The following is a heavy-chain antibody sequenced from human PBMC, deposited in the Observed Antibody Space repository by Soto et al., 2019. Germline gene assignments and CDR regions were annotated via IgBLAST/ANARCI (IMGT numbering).Heavy chain of an antibody. V-gene: IGHV3-23*01. CDR2: ISGSGGST. J-gene: IGHJ6*02. CDR3: AKRSHYYGSGSYSYYYGMDV. CDR1: GFTFSSYA. Sequence: GVSLRLSCAASGFTFSSYAMSWIRQAPGKGLEWVSAISGSGGSTYYADSVKGRFTISSDNSKNTLYLQMNSLRAEDTAVYYCAKRSHYYGSGSYSYYYGMDVWGQGTTVTVSS. D-gene: IGHD3-10*01.